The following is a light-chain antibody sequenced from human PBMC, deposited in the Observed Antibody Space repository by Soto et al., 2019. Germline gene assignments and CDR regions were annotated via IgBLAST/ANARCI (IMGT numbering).Light chain of an antibody. CDR3: QQYNKWPRT. J-gene: IGKJ1*01. Sequence: EIVMRQSPATLSVSPGERSTLSCRASQSLSSDLAWYQQKVGQAPRLLIYGASTRATGIPARYSGSGSGTEFNFTISSLQYEDFAVYYCQQYNKWPRTFGQGTKVDIK. CDR1: QSLSSD. V-gene: IGKV3-15*01. CDR2: GAS.